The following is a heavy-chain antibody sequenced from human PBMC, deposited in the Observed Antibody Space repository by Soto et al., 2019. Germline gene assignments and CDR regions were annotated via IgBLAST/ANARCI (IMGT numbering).Heavy chain of an antibody. J-gene: IGHJ4*02. Sequence: QPPGKGLEWVSLISWDGSNRYYADSVQGRFTISRDNSKYSLYLEMNSLRPEDTALYYCAKDISRGPTKNYDFWSGPDYWGQGTLVTVSS. V-gene: IGHV3-43D*04. CDR3: AKDISRGPTKNYDFWSGPDY. D-gene: IGHD3-3*01. CDR2: ISWDGSNR.